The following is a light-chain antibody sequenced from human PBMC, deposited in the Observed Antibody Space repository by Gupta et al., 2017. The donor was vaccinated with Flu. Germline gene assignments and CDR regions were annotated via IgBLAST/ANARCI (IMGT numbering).Light chain of an antibody. CDR2: DAS. CDR1: QGISSY. J-gene: IGKJ4*01. CDR3: PQRNSSPFP. Sequence: PSFLSASVGDRVTITCRARQGISSYLEWYQQKPGKAPKLLIYDASTAKSRVPSRFSGTGSGLAFTLRIISRQPEDFANYNWPQRNSSPFPFGPGTXVELK. V-gene: IGKV1-9*01.